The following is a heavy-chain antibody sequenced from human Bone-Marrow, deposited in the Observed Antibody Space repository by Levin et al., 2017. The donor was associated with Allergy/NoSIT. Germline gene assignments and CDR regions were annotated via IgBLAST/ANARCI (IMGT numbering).Heavy chain of an antibody. J-gene: IGHJ6*02. Sequence: GESLKISCEASGFTFSSYGMHWVRQAPGKGLEWVAVISYDGSSKYYADSVKGRFTISRDNPKNTLYLQLNSLRAEDTAVYYCAKDGYCVGDCYSRLETYNYAMDVWGQGTTVTVSS. D-gene: IGHD2-21*02. V-gene: IGHV3-30*18. CDR3: AKDGYCVGDCYSRLETYNYAMDV. CDR1: GFTFSSYG. CDR2: ISYDGSSK.